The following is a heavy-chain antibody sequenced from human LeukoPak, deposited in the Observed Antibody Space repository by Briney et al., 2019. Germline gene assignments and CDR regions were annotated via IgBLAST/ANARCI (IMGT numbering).Heavy chain of an antibody. D-gene: IGHD4-17*01. CDR2: IFHSGNS. V-gene: IGHV4-38-2*01. Sequence: SETLSLTCAVSSYSISSGSYWGWTRQSPGKGLKWVGSIFHSGNSYYNPSLKSRLTMSVDTPKNQFSLKLTSVTAADTALYYCARVTYVDDMLYQYFDYWGQGILVTVSS. CDR3: ARVTYVDDMLYQYFDY. CDR1: SYSISSGSY. J-gene: IGHJ4*02.